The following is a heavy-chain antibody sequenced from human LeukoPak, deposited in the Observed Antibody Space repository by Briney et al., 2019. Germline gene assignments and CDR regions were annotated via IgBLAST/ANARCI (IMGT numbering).Heavy chain of an antibody. J-gene: IGHJ4*02. CDR3: ARGGGYCGGDCYGIDY. CDR2: ISSSSSYI. V-gene: IGHV3-21*01. CDR1: GFTFSSYT. D-gene: IGHD2-21*01. Sequence: GALRLSCAASGFTFSSYTMKWVRQAPGKGLEWVPSISSSSSYIYYVDSVQGRFTISRDDAKNSLYLQMNSLRAEDTAVYYCARGGGYCGGDCYGIDYWGQGTLVTVSS.